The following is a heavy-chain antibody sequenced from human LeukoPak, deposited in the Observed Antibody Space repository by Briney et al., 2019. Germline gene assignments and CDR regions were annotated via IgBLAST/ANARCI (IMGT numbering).Heavy chain of an antibody. Sequence: SETLSLTCTVSGGSISSDSYYWSWIRQPAGKGPEWIGHIYTSGSTNYNPSLKSRDTLSVDTSKNQFSLKLSSVTAADTAVYYCARAFVVRGGTGGSFDYWGQGTLVTVSS. CDR2: IYTSGST. CDR3: ARAFVVRGGTGGSFDY. CDR1: GGSISSDSYY. D-gene: IGHD3-10*01. V-gene: IGHV4-61*09. J-gene: IGHJ4*02.